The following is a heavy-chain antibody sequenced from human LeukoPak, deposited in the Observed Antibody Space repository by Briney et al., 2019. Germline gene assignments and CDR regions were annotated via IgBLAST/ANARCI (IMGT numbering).Heavy chain of an antibody. Sequence: PGGSLRLSCAASGFTFSSYGMHWVRQAPGKGLEWVAFIRYDGSNKYYADSVKGRFTISRDNSKNTLYLQMNSRRAEDTAVYYCAKGPTPSTVYFDYWGQGTLVTVSS. CDR3: AKGPTPSTVYFDY. J-gene: IGHJ4*02. D-gene: IGHD4-17*01. CDR1: GFTFSSYG. CDR2: IRYDGSNK. V-gene: IGHV3-30*02.